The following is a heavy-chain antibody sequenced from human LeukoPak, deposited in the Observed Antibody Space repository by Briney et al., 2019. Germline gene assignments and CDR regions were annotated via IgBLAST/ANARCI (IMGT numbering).Heavy chain of an antibody. J-gene: IGHJ6*02. V-gene: IGHV3-30*03. Sequence: GGSLRLSCAASGFTFSSYGMHWVRQAPGKGLEWVAVISYDGSNKYYADSVKGRFTISRDNSKNTLYLQMNSLRAEDTAVYYCARDLYDSSGYYYFHYYYGMDVWGQGTTVTVSS. CDR2: ISYDGSNK. D-gene: IGHD3-22*01. CDR1: GFTFSSYG. CDR3: ARDLYDSSGYYYFHYYYGMDV.